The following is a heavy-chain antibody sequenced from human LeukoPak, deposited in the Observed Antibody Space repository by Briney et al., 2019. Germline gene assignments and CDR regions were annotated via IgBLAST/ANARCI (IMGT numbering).Heavy chain of an antibody. CDR2: ISSSSSTI. D-gene: IGHD3-22*01. V-gene: IGHV3-48*01. CDR3: AKGFSVYYYDSRVLDY. Sequence: GGSLRLSWAAAGFTFSSYSMNWVSQAPGKGLEWVSYISSSSSTIYYADSVEGRFTLSRDNAKNSSYLQVNSLLPKHPAVYYRAKGFSVYYYDSRVLDYWGQGTLVTVSS. J-gene: IGHJ4*02. CDR1: GFTFSSYS.